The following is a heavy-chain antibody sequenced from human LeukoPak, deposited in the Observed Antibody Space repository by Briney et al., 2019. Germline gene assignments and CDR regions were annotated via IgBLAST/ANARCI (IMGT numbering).Heavy chain of an antibody. D-gene: IGHD3-22*01. CDR3: ARGYYYDSSGYFDY. CDR1: GGTFSSYA. V-gene: IGHV1-69*13. Sequence: SVKVSCKAFGGTFSSYAISWVRQAPGQGLEWMGGIIPIFGTANYAQKFQGRVTITADESTSTAYMELSSLRSEDTAVYYCARGYYYDSSGYFDYWGQGTLVTVSS. J-gene: IGHJ4*02. CDR2: IIPIFGTA.